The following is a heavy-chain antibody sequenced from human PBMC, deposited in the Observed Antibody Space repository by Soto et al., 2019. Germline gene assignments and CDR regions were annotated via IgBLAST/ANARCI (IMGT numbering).Heavy chain of an antibody. CDR3: AKKLPGSVMSCPDY. D-gene: IGHD4-4*01. V-gene: IGHV3-30*18. CDR2: TSSDETIK. J-gene: IGHJ4*02. CDR1: GFAFNTYG. Sequence: GGSLRLSCAASGFAFNTYGMHWVRQAPGKGQEWVAATSSDETIKTYSDSAKGRFTISRDNSRNRLYLQMDSLRAEDTALYYCAKKLPGSVMSCPDYWGRGTQVTVSS.